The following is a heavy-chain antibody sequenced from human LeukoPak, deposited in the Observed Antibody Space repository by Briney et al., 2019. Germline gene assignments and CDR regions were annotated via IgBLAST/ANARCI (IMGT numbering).Heavy chain of an antibody. J-gene: IGHJ4*02. CDR3: ARQGYGVTSQGAADY. Sequence: ASVKVSCKSSGYTFTSYGISWVRQAPGQGLEWMGWISAYNGNTNYAQNLQGRVTLTTDTSTSTAYMELRSLRSDDTAVYYCARQGYGVTSQGAADYWGQGTLVTVSS. V-gene: IGHV1-18*01. CDR1: GYTFTSYG. CDR2: ISAYNGNT. D-gene: IGHD4-23*01.